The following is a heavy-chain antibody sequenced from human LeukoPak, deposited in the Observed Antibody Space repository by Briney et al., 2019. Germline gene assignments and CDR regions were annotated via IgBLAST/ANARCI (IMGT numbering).Heavy chain of an antibody. Sequence: SETLSLTCTVSGGSISSSSYYWGWIRQSPGKGLEWIGSIYYSGSTYYNPSLKSRVTISVDTSKNQFSLKLSSVTAADTAVYYCARWHPQYSGYDLDYWGQGTLVTVFS. CDR2: IYYSGST. V-gene: IGHV4-39*01. CDR1: GGSISSSSYY. CDR3: ARWHPQYSGYDLDY. J-gene: IGHJ4*02. D-gene: IGHD5-12*01.